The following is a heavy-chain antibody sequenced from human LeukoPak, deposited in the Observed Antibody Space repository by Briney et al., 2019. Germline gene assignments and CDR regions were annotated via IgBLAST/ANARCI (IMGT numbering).Heavy chain of an antibody. CDR3: TTDPLSTSSPGLYFDS. CDR2: ISSSSSTI. V-gene: IGHV3-48*04. D-gene: IGHD2-2*01. Sequence: GGSLRLSCAASGFTFSSYSMNWVRQAPGKGLEWVSYISSSSSTIYYADSVKGRFTISRDNAKNSLYLQMNSLRAEDTAVYYCTTDPLSTSSPGLYFDSWGQGTLVTVSP. CDR1: GFTFSSYS. J-gene: IGHJ4*02.